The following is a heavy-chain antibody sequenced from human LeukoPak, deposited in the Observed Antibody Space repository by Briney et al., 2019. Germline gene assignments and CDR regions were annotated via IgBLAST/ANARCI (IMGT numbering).Heavy chain of an antibody. CDR3: AKSVVYAISTFDY. CDR2: ISGDGGST. CDR1: GFTFDDYA. V-gene: IGHV3-43*02. J-gene: IGHJ4*02. Sequence: PGGSLRLSCAASGFTFDDYAMHWVRQAPGKGLEWVSLISGDGGSTYYADSVKGRFTISRDNSKNTLYLQMNSLRAEDTAVYYCAKSVVYAISTFDYWGQGTLVTVSS. D-gene: IGHD2-8*02.